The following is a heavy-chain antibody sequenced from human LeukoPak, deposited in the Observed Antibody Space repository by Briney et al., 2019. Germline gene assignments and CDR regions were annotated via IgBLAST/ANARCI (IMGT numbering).Heavy chain of an antibody. CDR1: GFTFSSYW. D-gene: IGHD6-13*01. V-gene: IGHV3-7*01. J-gene: IGHJ3*02. CDR2: IKQDGSDK. CDR3: ARLIGIYSSSWSDAFDI. Sequence: QSGGSLRLSCAASGFTFSSYWMSWVRQAPGKELEWVANIKQDGSDKYYVDSVKGRFTISRDNAKNSLYLQMNSLRAEDTAVYYCARLIGIYSSSWSDAFDIWGQGTMVTVSS.